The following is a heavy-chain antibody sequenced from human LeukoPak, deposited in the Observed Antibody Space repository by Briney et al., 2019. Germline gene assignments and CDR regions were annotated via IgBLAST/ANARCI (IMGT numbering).Heavy chain of an antibody. CDR2: ISSSSSYI. D-gene: IGHD5-12*01. Sequence: GGSLRLSCAASGFTFSSYWMNWVRQAPGKGLEWVSSISSSSSYIYYADSVKGRFTISRDNAKNSLYLQMNSLRAEDTAVYYCARTRGYSGYDLGWFDPWGQGTLVTVSS. J-gene: IGHJ5*02. V-gene: IGHV3-21*01. CDR3: ARTRGYSGYDLGWFDP. CDR1: GFTFSSYW.